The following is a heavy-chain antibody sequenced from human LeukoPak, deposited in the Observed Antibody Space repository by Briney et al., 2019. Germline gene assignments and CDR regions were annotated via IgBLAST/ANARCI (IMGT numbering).Heavy chain of an antibody. Sequence: GGSLRLSCVASGFTASSDYMSWVRQAPGKGLEWVANIKQDGSDKYYVDSVKGRFTITRDNAKNSLYLQMNSLRAEDTAVYYCARDYDSSGYSVRFEYWGQGTLVTVSS. J-gene: IGHJ4*02. CDR1: GFTASSDY. D-gene: IGHD3-22*01. CDR2: IKQDGSDK. CDR3: ARDYDSSGYSVRFEY. V-gene: IGHV3-7*04.